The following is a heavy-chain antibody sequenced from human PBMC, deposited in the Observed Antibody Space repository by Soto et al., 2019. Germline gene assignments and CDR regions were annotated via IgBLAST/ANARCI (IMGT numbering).Heavy chain of an antibody. CDR1: GFSLSNTGVG. D-gene: IGHD2-8*02. CDR3: AHEGSWSDNWFDP. V-gene: IGHV2-5*01. CDR2: ISWNDEK. J-gene: IGHJ5*02. Sequence: QITLKESGATLVKPTQTLTLTCTFSGFSLSNTGVGVGWIRQPPGDALEWLALISWNDEKRYRPSLKSRPTSTTDTSKNPVVLIMTDMDPVDTATYYCAHEGSWSDNWFDPWGQGTLVTVSS.